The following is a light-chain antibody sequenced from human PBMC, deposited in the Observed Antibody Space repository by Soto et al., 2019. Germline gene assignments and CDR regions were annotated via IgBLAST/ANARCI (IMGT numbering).Light chain of an antibody. Sequence: QSVLTQPPSASGSPGQSVTISCTGTSSDVGGYNSVSWYQHHPGKAPTLMIYEVSKRPSGVPDRFSGSKSGNTASLTVSGLQAEDEADYYCSSYAGSNNLGFGGGTQLTVL. CDR1: SSDVGGYNS. CDR3: SSYAGSNNLG. CDR2: EVS. V-gene: IGLV2-8*01. J-gene: IGLJ2*01.